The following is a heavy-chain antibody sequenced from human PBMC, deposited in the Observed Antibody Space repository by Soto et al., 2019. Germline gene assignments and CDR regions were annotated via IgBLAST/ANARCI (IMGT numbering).Heavy chain of an antibody. J-gene: IGHJ5*02. CDR2: IYYSGST. V-gene: IGHV4-39*01. Sequence: QLQLQESGPGLVKPSETLSLTCTVSGGSISSSSYYWGWIRQPPGKGLEWIGSIYYSGSTYYNPSRKGRGTVAVDTSKKQVSLKLSSVTAADTAVYYCARLAVAGSDWFDPWGQGTLVTVSS. D-gene: IGHD6-19*01. CDR1: GGSISSSSYY. CDR3: ARLAVAGSDWFDP.